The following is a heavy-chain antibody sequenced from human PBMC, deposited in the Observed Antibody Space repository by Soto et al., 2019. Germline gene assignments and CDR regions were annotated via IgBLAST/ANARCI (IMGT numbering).Heavy chain of an antibody. V-gene: IGHV4-39*07. J-gene: IGHJ4*02. CDR3: ARAGLEYSSSYFDY. CDR2: IYYSGST. D-gene: IGHD6-6*01. Sequence: SETLSLTCTVSGGSISSSSYYWGWIRQPPGKGLEWIGSIYYSGSTYYNPSLKRRVTISVDTSKNQFSLKLSSVTAADTAVYYCARAGLEYSSSYFDYWGQGTLVTVSS. CDR1: GGSISSSSYY.